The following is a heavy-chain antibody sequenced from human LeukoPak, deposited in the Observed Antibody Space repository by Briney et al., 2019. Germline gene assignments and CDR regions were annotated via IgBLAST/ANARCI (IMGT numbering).Heavy chain of an antibody. V-gene: IGHV4-39*01. CDR3: ARHVWVVAAQDFDY. J-gene: IGHJ4*02. CDR1: GGSISSSSYY. D-gene: IGHD2-15*01. CDR2: IYYSGST. Sequence: KPSETLSLTCTVSGGSISSSSYYLGWIRQPPGKGLEWIGSIYYSGSTYYNPSLKSRVTISVDTSKNQFSLKLSSVTAADTAVYYCARHVWVVAAQDFDYWGQGTLVTVSS.